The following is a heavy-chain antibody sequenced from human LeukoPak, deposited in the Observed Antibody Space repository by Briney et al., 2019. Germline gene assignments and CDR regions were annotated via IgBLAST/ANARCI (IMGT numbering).Heavy chain of an antibody. D-gene: IGHD3-9*01. J-gene: IGHJ2*01. CDR1: GFTFSAYA. CDR3: AKGGDILTGYYLYWYFDL. CDR2: ISRSGSST. V-gene: IGHV3-23*01. Sequence: GGSLRLSCAASGFTFSAYAMSWVRQAPGKGLEWVSAISRSGSSTDYADSVKGRFTISRDNSRNTLYLQMNSLRPEDTAVHYCAKGGDILTGYYLYWYFDLWGRGTLVTVSS.